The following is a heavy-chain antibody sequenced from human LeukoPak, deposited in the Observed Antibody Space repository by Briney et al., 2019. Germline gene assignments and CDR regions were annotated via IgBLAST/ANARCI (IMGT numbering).Heavy chain of an antibody. V-gene: IGHV3-48*04. CDR3: ARADSKSYGSAYMGV. CDR2: ITGNSGTI. D-gene: IGHD3-10*01. Sequence: GGSLRLSCAASGFTFSSYAMSWVRQAPGKGLEWVSYITGNSGTIYYADSVRGRFSVSRDNAKNSVFLQMDGLRVEDTAIYYCARADSKSYGSAYMGVWGKGTTVTVSS. J-gene: IGHJ6*03. CDR1: GFTFSSYA.